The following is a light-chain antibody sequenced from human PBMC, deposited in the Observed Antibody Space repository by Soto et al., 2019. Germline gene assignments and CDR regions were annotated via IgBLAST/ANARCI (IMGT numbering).Light chain of an antibody. V-gene: IGKV1-33*01. CDR1: QDISKY. J-gene: IGKJ3*01. CDR3: QQYDNLPLFT. CDR2: DAS. Sequence: DLQMTQSPSSLSASVGDRVTITCQASQDISKYLNWYQQKPGKAPKLLIYDASNLETGVPSRFSRSGSGTDFTFTISSLQPEDIATYYCQQYDNLPLFTFGPGTKVDIK.